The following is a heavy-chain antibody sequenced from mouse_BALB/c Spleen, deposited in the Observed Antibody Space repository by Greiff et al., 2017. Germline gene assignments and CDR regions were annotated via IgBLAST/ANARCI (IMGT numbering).Heavy chain of an antibody. V-gene: IGHV5-12-2*01. Sequence: EVKVVESGGGLVQPGGSLKLSCAASGFTFSSYTMSWVRQTPEKRLEWVAYISNGGGSTYYPDTVKGRFTISRDNAKNTLYLQMSSLKSEDTAMYYCARPDGNYVWFAYWGQGTLVTVSA. D-gene: IGHD2-1*01. CDR1: GFTFSSYT. CDR3: ARPDGNYVWFAY. CDR2: ISNGGGST. J-gene: IGHJ3*01.